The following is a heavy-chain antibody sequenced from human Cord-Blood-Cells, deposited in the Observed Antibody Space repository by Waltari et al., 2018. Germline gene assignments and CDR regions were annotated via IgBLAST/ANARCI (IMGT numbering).Heavy chain of an antibody. J-gene: IGHJ4*02. CDR1: GYTFTSYD. CDR2: MNPNSGNT. D-gene: IGHD2-8*01. CDR3: ARVDSYGYCTNGVCYDY. V-gene: IGHV1-8*01. Sequence: QVQLVQSGAEVKKPGASVKVSCKASGYTFTSYDINWVRPATGQGLEWMGWMNPNSGNTGYAQKFQGRVTMTRNTSISTAYMELSSLRSEGTAVYYCARVDSYGYCTNGVCYDYWGQGTLVTVSS.